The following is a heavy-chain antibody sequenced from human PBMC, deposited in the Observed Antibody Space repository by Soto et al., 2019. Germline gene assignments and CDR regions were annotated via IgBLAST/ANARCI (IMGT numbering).Heavy chain of an antibody. CDR3: AKGVGATRSLYYFDY. CDR2: ISYDGSNK. Sequence: QVQLVESGGGVVQPGRSLRLSCAASGFTFSSYGMHWVRQAPGKGLEWVAVISYDGSNKYYADSVKGRFTISRDNSKNTLYLQMNSLRAEDTAVYYCAKGVGATRSLYYFDYWGQGTLVTVSS. V-gene: IGHV3-30*18. J-gene: IGHJ4*02. D-gene: IGHD1-26*01. CDR1: GFTFSSYG.